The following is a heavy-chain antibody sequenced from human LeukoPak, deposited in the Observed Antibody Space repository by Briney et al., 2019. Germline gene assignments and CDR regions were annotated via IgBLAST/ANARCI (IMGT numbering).Heavy chain of an antibody. J-gene: IGHJ4*02. CDR3: ARQGIYSSGWYYFDY. CDR2: IYYSGST. V-gene: IGHV4-39*01. D-gene: IGHD6-19*01. Sequence: SETLSLTCTVSGGSISSSSYYWGWTRQPPGKGLEWIGSIYYSGSTYYNPSLKSRVTISVDTSKNQFSLKLSSVTAADTAVYYCARQGIYSSGWYYFDYWGQGTPVTVSS. CDR1: GGSISSSSYY.